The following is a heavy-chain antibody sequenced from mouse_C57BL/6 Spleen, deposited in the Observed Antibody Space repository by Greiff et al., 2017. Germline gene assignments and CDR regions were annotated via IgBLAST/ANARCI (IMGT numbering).Heavy chain of an antibody. V-gene: IGHV5-17*01. D-gene: IGHD2-5*01. Sequence: EVMLVESGGGLVKPGGSLKLSCAASGFTFSDYGMHWVRQAPEKGLEWVAYISSGSSTIYYADTVKGRFTISRDNAKNTLFLQMTSLRSEDTAMYYCARGSNYGEWYFDYWGQGTTLTVSS. J-gene: IGHJ2*01. CDR3: ARGSNYGEWYFDY. CDR2: ISSGSSTI. CDR1: GFTFSDYG.